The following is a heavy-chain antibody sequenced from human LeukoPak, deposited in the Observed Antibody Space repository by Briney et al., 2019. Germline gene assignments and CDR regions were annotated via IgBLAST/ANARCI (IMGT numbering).Heavy chain of an antibody. Sequence: PGGSLRLTCAASGFRFSGYWMHWIRQPPGKGLEWIGEINHSGSTNYNPSLKSRVTISVDTSKNQFSLKLSSVTAADTAVYYCARVARTRMGRDAFDIWGQGTMVTVSS. CDR1: GFRFSGYW. V-gene: IGHV4-34*01. J-gene: IGHJ3*02. CDR2: INHSGST. D-gene: IGHD5-12*01. CDR3: ARVARTRMGRDAFDI.